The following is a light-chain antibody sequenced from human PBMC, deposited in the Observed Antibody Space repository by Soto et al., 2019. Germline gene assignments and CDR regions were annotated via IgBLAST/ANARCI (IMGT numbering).Light chain of an antibody. CDR1: QSVSSSY. V-gene: IGKV3-20*01. Sequence: IVLTQSTGTLSLSPGDRATLSCRASQSVSSSYLAWYQQKPGQAPRLIIYGSYSRATGIPDRFSGSGSGTDFTLTISRLQREDFAVYYCQQYGNLLYTFGQGTKLEIK. CDR3: QQYGNLLYT. CDR2: GSY. J-gene: IGKJ2*01.